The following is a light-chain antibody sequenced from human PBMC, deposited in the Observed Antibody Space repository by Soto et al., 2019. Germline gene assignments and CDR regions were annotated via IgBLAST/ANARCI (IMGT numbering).Light chain of an antibody. CDR1: SSDVGSYNL. CDR3: TSYTSSSTLV. Sequence: QSALTQPASVSGSPGQSITISCTGTSSDVGSYNLVSWYQHHPDKAPKLMIYEVNNRPSGVSNRFSGSKSGSTASLTISGLQAEDEADYYCTSYTSSSTLVFGGGTQLTVL. CDR2: EVN. J-gene: IGLJ2*01. V-gene: IGLV2-14*02.